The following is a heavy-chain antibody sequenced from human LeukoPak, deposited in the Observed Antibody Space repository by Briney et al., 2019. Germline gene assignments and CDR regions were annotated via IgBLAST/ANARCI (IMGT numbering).Heavy chain of an antibody. V-gene: IGHV3-15*01. Sequence: PGGSLRLSCAASGFTFSNAWMSWVRQAPGKGLEWVGRIKSKTDGGTTYYAAPVKGRFTISRDDSKNTLYLQMNSLKIEDTAVYYCPKDGEIRGAPWGQGSLFTVPS. CDR2: IKSKTDGGTT. D-gene: IGHD1-26*01. CDR1: GFTFSNAW. J-gene: IGHJ5*02. CDR3: PKDGEIRGAP.